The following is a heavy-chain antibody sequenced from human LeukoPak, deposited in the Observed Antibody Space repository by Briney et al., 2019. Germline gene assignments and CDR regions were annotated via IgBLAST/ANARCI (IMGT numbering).Heavy chain of an antibody. Sequence: EASVKVSCKASGYTFTGYYMHWVRQAPGQGLEWMGWINPNSGGTNYAQKFQGRVTMTRDTSISTAYMELSRLRSDDTAVYYCARAGSGSYPYYYYMDVWGKGTTVTVSS. CDR1: GYTFTGYY. CDR2: INPNSGGT. J-gene: IGHJ6*03. CDR3: ARAGSGSYPYYYYMDV. D-gene: IGHD1-26*01. V-gene: IGHV1-2*02.